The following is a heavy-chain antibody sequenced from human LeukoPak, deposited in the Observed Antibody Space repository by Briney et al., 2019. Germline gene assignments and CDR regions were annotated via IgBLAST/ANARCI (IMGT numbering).Heavy chain of an antibody. V-gene: IGHV3-11*06. CDR1: GFTFSDYY. CDR3: ARHWGGIRAFDI. J-gene: IGHJ3*02. Sequence: PGGSLRLSCAASGFTFSDYYMSWLRQAPGKGLEWVSYISSSSSYTNYADSVKGRFTISRDNAKNSLYLQMNSLRAEDTAVYYCARHWGGIRAFDIWGQGTMVTVSS. D-gene: IGHD7-27*01. CDR2: ISSSSSYT.